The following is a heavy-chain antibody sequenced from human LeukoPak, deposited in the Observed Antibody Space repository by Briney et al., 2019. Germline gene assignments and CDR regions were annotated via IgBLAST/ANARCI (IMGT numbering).Heavy chain of an antibody. CDR3: ARTGWELAPYYYYYMDV. J-gene: IGHJ6*03. CDR2: IYSGGST. CDR1: GFTVSSNY. Sequence: GGSLRLSCAASGFTVSSNYMSWVRQAPGKGLEWVSVIYSGGSTYYADPVKGRFTISRDNSKNTLYLQMNSLRAEDTAVYYCARTGWELAPYYYYYMDVWGKGTTVTVSS. V-gene: IGHV3-66*02. D-gene: IGHD1-26*01.